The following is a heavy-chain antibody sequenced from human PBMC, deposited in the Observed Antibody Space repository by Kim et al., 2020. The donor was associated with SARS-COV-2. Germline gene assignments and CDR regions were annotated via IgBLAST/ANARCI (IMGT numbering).Heavy chain of an antibody. J-gene: IGHJ4*02. D-gene: IGHD6-19*01. CDR1: GYIFTDYG. V-gene: IGHV1-18*04. CDR3: ARRPSISSGLDY. Sequence: ASVKVSCKASGYIFTDYGISWVRQAPGQGLEWMGWISAYNGNAKYAQKVQDRVTMTTDASTITAYMELRSLTSDDTAVYYCARRPSISSGLDYWGQGTLVTVSS. CDR2: ISAYNGNA.